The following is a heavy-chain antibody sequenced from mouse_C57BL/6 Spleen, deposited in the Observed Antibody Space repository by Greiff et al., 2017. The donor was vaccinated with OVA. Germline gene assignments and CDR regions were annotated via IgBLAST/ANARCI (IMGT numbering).Heavy chain of an antibody. D-gene: IGHD2-3*01. V-gene: IGHV1-15*01. CDR2: IDPETGGT. J-gene: IGHJ2*01. CDR1: GYTFTDYE. Sequence: VQLQQSGAELVRPGASVTLSCKASGYTFTDYEMHWVKQTPVNGLEWIGAIDPETGGTAYNQKFKGKAILTADKSSSTAYMELRSLTSEDSAVYYCTKGDGYYDYWGQGTTLTVSS. CDR3: TKGDGYYDY.